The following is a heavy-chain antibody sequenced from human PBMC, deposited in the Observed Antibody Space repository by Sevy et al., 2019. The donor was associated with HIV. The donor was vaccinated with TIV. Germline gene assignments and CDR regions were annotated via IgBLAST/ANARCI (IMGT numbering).Heavy chain of an antibody. Sequence: GGSLRLSCAASGFSFSDYYMTWIRQAPGKGLEWVSYISGSTNAIFYADSVKGRFIISRDNTKKSLYLGMNTLRAEDTAVYYCARVGLAASGGGFGAFDMWGQGTMVTVSS. V-gene: IGHV3-11*01. J-gene: IGHJ3*02. D-gene: IGHD6-13*01. CDR2: ISGSTNAI. CDR1: GFSFSDYY. CDR3: ARVGLAASGGGFGAFDM.